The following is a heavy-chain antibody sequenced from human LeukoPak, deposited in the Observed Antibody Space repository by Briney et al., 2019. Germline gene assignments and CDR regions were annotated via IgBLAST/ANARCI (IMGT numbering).Heavy chain of an antibody. CDR1: GFAFSSYV. CDR3: AKRGNSWDLFDY. CDR2: IGGSVGSM. Sequence: GGSLRLSCAASGFAFSSYVMSWVRQAPGKGLEWVSNIGGSVGSMFYAASVKGRFAISRDNSKKTLFLQMNNLRVEDTAVYYCAKRGNSWDLFDYWGQGTLVTVSS. J-gene: IGHJ4*02. V-gene: IGHV3-23*01. D-gene: IGHD6-13*01.